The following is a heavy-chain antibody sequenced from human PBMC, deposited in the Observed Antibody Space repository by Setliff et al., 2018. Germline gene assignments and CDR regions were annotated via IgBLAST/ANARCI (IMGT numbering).Heavy chain of an antibody. CDR2: TIPIFGTT. D-gene: IGHD3-22*01. CDR3: VREGVDSRSSTDYRYYMDV. V-gene: IGHV1-69*05. J-gene: IGHJ6*03. CDR1: GGTFSSYG. Sequence: SVKVSCKASGGTFSSYGISWVRQAPGQGLEWMGGTIPIFGTTDYAQKFQGRVTIITDESTSTAYMQLSSLRSEDTAVYYCVREGVDSRSSTDYRYYMDVWGKGTTVTVSS.